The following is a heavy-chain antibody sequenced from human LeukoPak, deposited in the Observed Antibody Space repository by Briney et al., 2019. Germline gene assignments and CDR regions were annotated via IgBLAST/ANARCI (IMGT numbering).Heavy chain of an antibody. CDR2: INWNSGCI. V-gene: IGHV3-9*01. D-gene: IGHD3-16*02. CDR1: GFTFDDYA. Sequence: GRSLRLSCAASGFTFDDYAMHWVRQVPGKGLEWVSGINWNSGCIGYADSVKGRFTISRDNAKNSLYLEMNSLRVEDTALYYCAKDMRRWESYRHKSGPFDYWGQGSLVTVSS. J-gene: IGHJ4*02. CDR3: AKDMRRWESYRHKSGPFDY.